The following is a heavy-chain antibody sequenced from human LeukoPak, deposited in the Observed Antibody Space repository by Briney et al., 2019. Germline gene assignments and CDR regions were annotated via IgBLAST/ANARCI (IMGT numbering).Heavy chain of an antibody. D-gene: IGHD1-26*01. Sequence: PSETLSLTCTVSGGSISSGGYYWSWIRQHPGKGLEWIGYIYYSGSTYYNPSLKSRVTISVDTSKNQFSLKLSSVTAADTAVYYCARDFRGWYSGSYEWEVHYFDYWGQGTLVTVSS. J-gene: IGHJ4*02. CDR2: IYYSGST. V-gene: IGHV4-31*03. CDR1: GGSISSGGYY. CDR3: ARDFRGWYSGSYEWEVHYFDY.